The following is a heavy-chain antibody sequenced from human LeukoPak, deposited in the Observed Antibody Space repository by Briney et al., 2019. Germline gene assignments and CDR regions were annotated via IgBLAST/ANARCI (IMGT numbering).Heavy chain of an antibody. CDR3: AKRGHYEPSVLRAPFDY. J-gene: IGHJ4*02. D-gene: IGHD3-22*01. V-gene: IGHV3-23*01. Sequence: PGGSLTLLCAASGFTFSSLVMIWLRPAPGKGLEWVSAISRTGGNTHYADSVKGRFTISRDNSHNTVYLQMNSLRAEDTALYYYAKRGHYEPSVLRAPFDYWGQGTLVTVSS. CDR1: GFTFSSLV. CDR2: ISRTGGNT.